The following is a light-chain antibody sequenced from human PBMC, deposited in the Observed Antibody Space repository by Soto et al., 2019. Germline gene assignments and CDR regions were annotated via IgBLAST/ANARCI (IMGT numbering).Light chain of an antibody. CDR1: QSVSSN. J-gene: IGKJ1*01. CDR3: QQYNDWPLT. V-gene: IGKV3-15*01. CDR2: GAF. Sequence: DIVLTQSPVTLSLSPGERVTLSFRASQSVSSNLAWYQQKPGQAPSLLIYGAFTRATGIPARFSGTGSGTEFTLTISSLQSEDFALYYCQQYNDWPLTFGQGTKVDI.